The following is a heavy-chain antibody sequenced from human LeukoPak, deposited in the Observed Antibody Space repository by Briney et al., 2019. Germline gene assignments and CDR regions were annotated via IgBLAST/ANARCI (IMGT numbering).Heavy chain of an antibody. CDR2: INPNNGDT. D-gene: IGHD6-6*01. Sequence: ASVKVSCKTSGYTFSAYYMHWVRQAPGQGLEWMGWINPNNGDTDYSQKFLGRVTLTRDTSISTAYMELTKLRSDDTAVYYCARVDLISSRNFDYWGQGTLVTVSS. V-gene: IGHV1-2*02. CDR1: GYTFSAYY. CDR3: ARVDLISSRNFDY. J-gene: IGHJ4*02.